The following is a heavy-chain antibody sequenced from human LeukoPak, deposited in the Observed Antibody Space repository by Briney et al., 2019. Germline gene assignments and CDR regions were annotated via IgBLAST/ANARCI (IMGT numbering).Heavy chain of an antibody. CDR2: IYYSGST. CDR1: GDSISSSNYY. J-gene: IGHJ4*02. CDR3: ARSVIRYFDY. D-gene: IGHD3-16*02. V-gene: IGHV4-39*01. Sequence: SKTLSLTCTVSGDSISSSNYYWGWIRQPPGKGLEWIASIYYSGSTYYNPSLKSRVTISVDMSKNQFSLRLSSVTAADTAVYYCARSVIRYFDYWGQGILVTVSS.